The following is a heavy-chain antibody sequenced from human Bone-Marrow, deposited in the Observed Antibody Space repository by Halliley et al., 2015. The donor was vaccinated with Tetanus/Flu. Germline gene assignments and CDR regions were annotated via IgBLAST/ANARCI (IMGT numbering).Heavy chain of an antibody. CDR1: GASINSGDYY. V-gene: IGHV4-31*03. CDR2: IHYSGTT. J-gene: IGHJ4*02. D-gene: IGHD1-26*01. CDR3: ARGPLGHGSPYFLGLDS. Sequence: TLSLTCTVSGASINSGDYYWNWIRQRPGKGLEWIGYIHYSGTTHYNSSLKGRLILSIHTSKKHLSLQLRSVTAADTAMYYCARGPLGHGSPYFLGLDSWGQGTLVTVSS.